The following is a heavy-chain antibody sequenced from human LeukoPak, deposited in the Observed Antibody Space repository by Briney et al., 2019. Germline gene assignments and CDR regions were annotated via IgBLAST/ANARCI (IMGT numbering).Heavy chain of an antibody. V-gene: IGHV3-48*03. CDR2: ITISGSSI. Sequence: PGGSLRLSCAASGFTFSSYEMNWVRQAPGKGLEGVAGITISGSSIYYADSVKGRFTISRDNAKNSLYLQMNSLRAEDTAVYYCARFSGTGWYSWGQGNLVTVSS. CDR1: GFTFSSYE. D-gene: IGHD6-19*01. CDR3: ARFSGTGWYS. J-gene: IGHJ4*02.